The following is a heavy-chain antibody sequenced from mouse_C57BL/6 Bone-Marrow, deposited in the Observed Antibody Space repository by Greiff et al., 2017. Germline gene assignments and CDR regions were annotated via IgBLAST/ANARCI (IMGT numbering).Heavy chain of an antibody. CDR3: ARPYYSNYWYFDV. Sequence: QVQLQQPGAELVKPGASVKMSCKASGYTFTSYWITWVKQRPGQGLEWIGDIYPGSGSTNYNEKFKSKATLTVDTSSSTAYMQLSSLTSEASAVYDCARPYYSNYWYFDVWGTGTTVTVSA. V-gene: IGHV1-55*01. D-gene: IGHD2-5*01. CDR1: GYTFTSYW. J-gene: IGHJ1*03. CDR2: IYPGSGST.